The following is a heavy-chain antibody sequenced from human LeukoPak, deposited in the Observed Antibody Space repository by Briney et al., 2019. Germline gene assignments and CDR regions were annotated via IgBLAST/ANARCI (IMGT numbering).Heavy chain of an antibody. CDR1: GGSISIYY. J-gene: IGHJ4*02. D-gene: IGHD3-10*01. V-gene: IGHV4-59*01. Sequence: SETLSLTCTVSGGSISIYYWSWIRQPPGKGLEWIGYIYHRGSANYNPSLKSRVAISLDTSKSQFSLRLSSVTAADTAVYYCARGGNYYTSGSYLGYWGQGTLVTVSS. CDR2: IYHRGSA. CDR3: ARGGNYYTSGSYLGY.